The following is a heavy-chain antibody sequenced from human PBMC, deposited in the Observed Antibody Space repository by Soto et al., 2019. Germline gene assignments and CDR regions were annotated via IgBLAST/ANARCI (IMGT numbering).Heavy chain of an antibody. V-gene: IGHV3-30-3*01. J-gene: IGHJ6*02. CDR2: ISYDGSNK. Sequence: GGSLRLSCAASGFTFSSYAMHWVRQAPGKGLEWVAVISYDGSNKYYADSVKGRFTISRDNSKNTLYLQMNSLRAEDTAVYYCARGGYSSIRIYYYGMDVWGQGTTVPVSS. D-gene: IGHD6-13*01. CDR3: ARGGYSSIRIYYYGMDV. CDR1: GFTFSSYA.